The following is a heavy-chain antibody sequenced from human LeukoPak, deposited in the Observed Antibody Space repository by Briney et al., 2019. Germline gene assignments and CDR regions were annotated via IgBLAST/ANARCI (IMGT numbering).Heavy chain of an antibody. CDR2: INSDGSST. V-gene: IGHV3-74*01. CDR3: ARDRNYVNWFDP. J-gene: IGHJ5*02. D-gene: IGHD1-7*01. Sequence: GGSLRLSCAASGFTVSTTYMSWVRQAPGKGLVWVSRINSDGSSTSYADSVKGRFTISRDNAKNTLYLQMNSLRAEDTAVYYCARDRNYVNWFDPWGQGTLVTVSS. CDR1: GFTVSTTY.